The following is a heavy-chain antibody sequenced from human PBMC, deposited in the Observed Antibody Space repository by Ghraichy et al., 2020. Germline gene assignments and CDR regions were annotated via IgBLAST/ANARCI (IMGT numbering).Heavy chain of an antibody. CDR2: IYYSGST. CDR1: GGSISSYY. J-gene: IGHJ6*03. CDR3: ARSSGSSGSYYYYYYYMDV. Sequence: SETLSLTCTVSGGSISSYYWSWIRQPPGKGLEWIGYIYYSGSTNYNPSLKSRVTISVDTSKNQFSLKLSSVTAADTAVYYCARSSGSSGSYYYYYYYMDVWGKGTTVTVSS. V-gene: IGHV4-59*01. D-gene: IGHD3-10*01.